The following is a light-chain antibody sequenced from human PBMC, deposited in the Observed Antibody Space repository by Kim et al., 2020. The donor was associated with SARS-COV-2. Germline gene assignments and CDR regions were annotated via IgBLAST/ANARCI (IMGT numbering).Light chain of an antibody. CDR1: QGISTH. CDR2: DAS. Sequence: DIQMTQSPSSLSASVGDRVTITCQTTQGISTHLNWYQQKPGRAPKLLIYDASTLEGGVTSRFSGSGSGTDFTFTISSLQPDDIATYYCQQYDNTPFTFGGGTKVDIK. CDR3: QQYDNTPFT. V-gene: IGKV1-33*01. J-gene: IGKJ4*01.